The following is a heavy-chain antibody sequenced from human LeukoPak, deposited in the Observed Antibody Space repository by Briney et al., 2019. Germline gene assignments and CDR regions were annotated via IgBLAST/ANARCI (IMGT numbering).Heavy chain of an antibody. CDR3: ATYRFDY. D-gene: IGHD3-16*02. J-gene: IGHJ4*02. CDR2: TIYRSEWHH. V-gene: IGHV6-1*01. Sequence: SQTLSLTCVVSGDSVSGTNVAWNWIRQSPSGGLEWLGRTIYRSEWHHDYAVSMKGRITISPDTSRNQFSLQLNSVTPGDTAVYYCATYRFDYWGQGTLVTVSA. CDR1: GDSVSGTNVA.